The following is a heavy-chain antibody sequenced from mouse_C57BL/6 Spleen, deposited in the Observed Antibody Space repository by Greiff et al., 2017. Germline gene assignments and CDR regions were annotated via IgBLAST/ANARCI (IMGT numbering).Heavy chain of an antibody. V-gene: IGHV2-3*01. D-gene: IGHD1-1*01. CDR3: AKPEEHNYYGSREAWFAY. CDR2: IWGDGST. CDR1: GFSLTSYG. J-gene: IGHJ3*01. Sequence: VKVVESGPGLVAPSQSLSITCTVSGFSLTSYGVSWVRQPPGKGLEWLGVIWGDGSTNYHSALISRLSISKDNSKSQVFLKLNSLQTDDTATYYGAKPEEHNYYGSREAWFAYWGQGTLVTVSA.